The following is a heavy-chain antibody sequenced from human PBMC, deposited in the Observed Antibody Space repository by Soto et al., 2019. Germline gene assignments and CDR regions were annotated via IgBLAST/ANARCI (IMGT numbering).Heavy chain of an antibody. CDR2: INHSGNA. V-gene: IGHV4-34*01. CDR3: AKNFDY. J-gene: IGHJ4*02. Sequence: QVQLQQWGARLLKPSETLSLTCVVYGASLSDSYWSWIRQPPGKGLEWIGDINHSGNANYSPSLKGRATLSVDTSKTHFSLKLSSVTAADTAVYYCAKNFDYWGQGTLVTVSS. CDR1: GASLSDSY.